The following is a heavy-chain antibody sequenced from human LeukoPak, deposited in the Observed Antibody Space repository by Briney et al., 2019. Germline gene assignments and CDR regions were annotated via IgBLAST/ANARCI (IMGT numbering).Heavy chain of an antibody. J-gene: IGHJ5*02. V-gene: IGHV1-69*04. CDR3: ARDRQYHLLKVLYNWFDP. Sequence: SVKVSCKASGGTVSSYTISWVRQAPGQGLEWMGRIIPILGIANYAQKFQGRVTITADKSTSTAYMELSSLRSEDTAVYYCARDRQYHLLKVLYNWFDPWGQGSLVTVSS. CDR1: GGTVSSYT. D-gene: IGHD2-2*01. CDR2: IIPILGIA.